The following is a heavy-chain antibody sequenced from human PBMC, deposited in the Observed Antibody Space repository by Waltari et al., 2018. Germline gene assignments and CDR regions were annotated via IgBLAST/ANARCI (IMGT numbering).Heavy chain of an antibody. CDR2: IWYDGSNK. V-gene: IGHV3-30*18. J-gene: IGHJ3*02. Sequence: QVQLVESGGGVVQPGRSLRLSCAASGFTFSSYGMDWVRQAPGNGLEWVAVIWYDGSNKYYADSVKVRFTISRDNSKNTLYLQMNSLRAEDTAMYYCAKSFGSSWYRDAFDIWGQGTMVTVSS. CDR3: AKSFGSSWYRDAFDI. D-gene: IGHD6-13*01. CDR1: GFTFSSYG.